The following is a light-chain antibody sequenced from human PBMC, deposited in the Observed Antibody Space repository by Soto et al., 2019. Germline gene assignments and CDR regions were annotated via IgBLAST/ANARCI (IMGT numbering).Light chain of an antibody. J-gene: IGKJ2*01. CDR2: GASAS. V-gene: IGKV3-20*01. CDR1: QSVNSNY. Sequence: EIVLTQSPGTLSLSPGESAALSCRASQSVNSNYLAWYQQKPGQAPRLLVYGASASSRATGIPDRFSGSGSGADFTLTISRLEPEDFAVYYCQQYSSSPYTFGQGTKLEIK. CDR3: QQYSSSPYT.